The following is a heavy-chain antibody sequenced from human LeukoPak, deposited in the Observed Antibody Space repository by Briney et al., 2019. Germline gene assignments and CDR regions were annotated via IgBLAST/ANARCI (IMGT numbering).Heavy chain of an antibody. CDR3: ARERIAVAGGNYYYYYGMDV. Sequence: SETLSLTCTVSGGSISSGDYYWSWIRQPPGKGLEWIGYIYYSGSTYYNPSLKSRVTISVDTSKNQFSLKLSSVTAADTAVYYCARERIAVAGGNYYYYYGMDVWGQGTTVTVSS. CDR1: GGSISSGDYY. D-gene: IGHD6-19*01. J-gene: IGHJ6*02. V-gene: IGHV4-30-4*01. CDR2: IYYSGST.